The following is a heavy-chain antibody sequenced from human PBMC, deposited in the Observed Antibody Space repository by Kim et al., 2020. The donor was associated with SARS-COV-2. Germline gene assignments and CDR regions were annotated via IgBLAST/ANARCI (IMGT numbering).Heavy chain of an antibody. J-gene: IGHJ3*01. CDR2: ISGSGTIT. D-gene: IGHD3-3*01. V-gene: IGHV3-48*04. CDR3: VRENFWAFDV. CDR1: GFTLSLYS. Sequence: GGSLRLSCATSGFTLSLYSMNWVRQSPGKGLEWVSHISGSGTITKDADSVRGRFTISRDNAKNSLFLQVNGLRADDTAVYYCVRENFWAFDVWGQGTLVT.